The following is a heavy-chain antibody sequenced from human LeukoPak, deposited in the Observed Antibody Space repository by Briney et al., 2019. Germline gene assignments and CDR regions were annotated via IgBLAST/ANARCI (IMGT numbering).Heavy chain of an antibody. J-gene: IGHJ4*02. D-gene: IGHD3-10*01. CDR3: ARVSDSRVRGVIPTFDY. V-gene: IGHV4-30-4*08. Sequence: SETLSLTCTVSGGSISSGDYYWSWIRQPPGKGLEWIGYIYYGGSTYYNPSLKSRVTISVDTSKNQFSLKLSSVTAADTAVYYCARVSDSRVRGVIPTFDYWGQGTLVTVSS. CDR1: GGSISSGDYY. CDR2: IYYGGST.